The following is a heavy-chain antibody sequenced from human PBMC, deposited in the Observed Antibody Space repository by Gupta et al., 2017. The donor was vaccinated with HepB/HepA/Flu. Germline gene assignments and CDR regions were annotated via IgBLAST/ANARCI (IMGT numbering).Heavy chain of an antibody. J-gene: IGHJ5*02. CDR2: INHSGST. D-gene: IGHD3-10*01. V-gene: IGHV4-34*01. CDR1: GGSFSGYS. Sequence: QVQLQQWGAGLLKPSETLSLTCAVYGGSFSGYSWSWIRQPPGKGLEWIGEINHSGSTNYNPSLKSRVTISVDTSKNQFSLKLSSVTAADTAVYYCARYVTMVRGVIKLNWFDPWGQGTLVTVSS. CDR3: ARYVTMVRGVIKLNWFDP.